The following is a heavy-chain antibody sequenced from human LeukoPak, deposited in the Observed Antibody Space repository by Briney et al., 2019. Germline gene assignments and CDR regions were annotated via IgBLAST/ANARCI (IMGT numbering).Heavy chain of an antibody. Sequence: PSETLSLTCTVSVGSMNSYDGSGMRRPRGKGLEGIGYISYTGGETSYNRAGKSRITIYVDTSKNQFSIMLNSANDAETAVYYCARPHGGTAAFDLWAQGTLVTVSS. CDR2: ISYTGGET. CDR1: VGSMNSYD. V-gene: IGHV4-59*08. J-gene: IGHJ3*01. CDR3: ARPHGGTAAFDL. D-gene: IGHD1-14*01.